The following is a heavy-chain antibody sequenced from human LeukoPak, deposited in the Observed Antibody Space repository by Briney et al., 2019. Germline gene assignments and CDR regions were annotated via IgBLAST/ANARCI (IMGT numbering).Heavy chain of an antibody. Sequence: SETLSLTCAVYGGPFSDYYWSWIRQPPGKGLEWIGKINHSGSTNYSPSLKSRVTISIDTSKNQFSLKLNSMTAADTAVYYCARGEGARDGYNYAGPFYFNYWGHGTLVTVSS. V-gene: IGHV4-34*01. D-gene: IGHD5-24*01. CDR3: ARGEGARDGYNYAGPFYFNY. CDR2: INHSGST. CDR1: GGPFSDYY. J-gene: IGHJ4*01.